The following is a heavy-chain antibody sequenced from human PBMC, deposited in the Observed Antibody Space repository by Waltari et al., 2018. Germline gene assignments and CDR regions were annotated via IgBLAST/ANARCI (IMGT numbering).Heavy chain of an antibody. CDR1: GYNFTSYD. CDR3: TRDSGGDGRYYGMDV. V-gene: IGHV1-8*01. D-gene: IGHD2-21*02. J-gene: IGHJ6*02. CDR2: MNPNSGNT. Sequence: QVQLVQSGAEVKKPGASVKVSCKASGYNFTSYDINWVRQATGQGLEWMGWMNPNSGNTGYAQKFQGRVTMTRNTSISTAYMELNSLKTEDTAVYYCTRDSGGDGRYYGMDVWGQGTTVTVSS.